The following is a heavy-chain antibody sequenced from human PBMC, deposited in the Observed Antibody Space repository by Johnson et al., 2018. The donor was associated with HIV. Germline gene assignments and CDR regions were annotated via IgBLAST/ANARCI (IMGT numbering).Heavy chain of an antibody. D-gene: IGHD1-1*01. Sequence: QVQLVESGGGVVQPGGSLRLSCLASGFSISDSAIHWVRQAPGKGLESVAVISKDGDNEYYADSVKGRFTVSRDHSKNTLNLQMNSLRPEDTGVYYCTRDGTETGPDDAFDIWGQGTMVTVSS. J-gene: IGHJ3*02. CDR2: ISKDGDNE. CDR3: TRDGTETGPDDAFDI. CDR1: GFSISDSA. V-gene: IGHV3-30-3*01.